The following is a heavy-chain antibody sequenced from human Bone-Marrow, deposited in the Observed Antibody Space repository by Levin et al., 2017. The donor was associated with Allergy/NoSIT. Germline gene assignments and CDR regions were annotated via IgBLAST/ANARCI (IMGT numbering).Heavy chain of an antibody. Sequence: GGSLRLSCAASEFTFSNYVMSWVRQAPGKGLEWVSAISRSGGSSYYADSVKGRFAISRDTSKNTLYLQMNFLRAEDTALYYCTTVAYCGGDCGPDYWGQGTLVTVSS. J-gene: IGHJ4*02. D-gene: IGHD2-21*02. CDR1: EFTFSNYV. CDR3: TTVAYCGGDCGPDY. V-gene: IGHV3-23*01. CDR2: ISRSGGSS.